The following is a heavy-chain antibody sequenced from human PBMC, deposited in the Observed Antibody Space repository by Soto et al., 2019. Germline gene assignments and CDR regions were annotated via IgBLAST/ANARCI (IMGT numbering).Heavy chain of an antibody. J-gene: IGHJ4*02. CDR3: AQLGLMTFSHKHYFNH. D-gene: IGHD3-16*01. CDR1: GFSFDNYG. CDR2: IKSDGTST. V-gene: IGHV3-23*01. Sequence: PGGSLRLSCVASGFSFDNYGMSWVRHAPGEGLEWVSAIKSDGTSTYYATSVEDRFTISRDNSKNTLYLQLNSLRAEDTAVYYCAQLGLMTFSHKHYFNHWGRGTLVTVSS.